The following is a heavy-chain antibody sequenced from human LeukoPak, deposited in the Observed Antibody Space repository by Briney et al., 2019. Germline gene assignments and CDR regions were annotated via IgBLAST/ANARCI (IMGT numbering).Heavy chain of an antibody. CDR1: GYTFTNYA. CDR3: ARGPPPIEPWLVGRRRNSFDP. CDR2: INAVNGNT. V-gene: IGHV1-3*01. D-gene: IGHD6-19*01. Sequence: ASVTVSCMASGYTFTNYAMHWVRQAPGQRLDGMGWINAVNGNTKYSHKFQGRVTITRDTSASTADIELSSLRSEDTAVYSCARGPPPIEPWLVGRRRNSFDPCGQGPVAPVSS. J-gene: IGHJ5*02.